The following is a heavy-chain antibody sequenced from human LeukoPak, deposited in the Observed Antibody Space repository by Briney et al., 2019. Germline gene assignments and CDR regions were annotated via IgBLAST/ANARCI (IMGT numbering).Heavy chain of an antibody. V-gene: IGHV1-18*01. J-gene: IGHJ4*02. D-gene: IGHD6-19*01. CDR2: ISPYSGVT. CDR3: ARHIPVSGQSLYYFDH. CDR1: GYSFTTYG. Sequence: ASVKVSCTASGYSFTTYGISWVRQAPGQGLEWVGWISPYSGVTKYIETLQGRATLTTDTSTNTAYMELRSLRSDDTAVYYCARHIPVSGQSLYYFDHWGQGTLLTVSS.